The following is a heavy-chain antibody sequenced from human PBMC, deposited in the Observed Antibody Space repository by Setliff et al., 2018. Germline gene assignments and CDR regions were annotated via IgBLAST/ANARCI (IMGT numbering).Heavy chain of an antibody. CDR2: ISPYSGNT. CDR1: GYTFTSYG. V-gene: IGHV1-18*01. CDR3: ARGAWFGELGWFDP. Sequence: GASVKVSCKASGYTFTSYGINWVRQATGQGLEWMGWISPYSGNTEYAQKFQGRVTMTTDTSTSTAYMELRSLRSDDTAVYYCARGAWFGELGWFDPWGQGTLVTVSS. D-gene: IGHD3-10*01. J-gene: IGHJ5*02.